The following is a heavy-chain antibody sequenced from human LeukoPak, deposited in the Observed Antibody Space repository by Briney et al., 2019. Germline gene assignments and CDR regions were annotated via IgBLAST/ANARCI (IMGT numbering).Heavy chain of an antibody. J-gene: IGHJ3*02. CDR3: ARHYTVAVNAFDI. CDR2: SYYSGSI. V-gene: IGHV4-59*08. Sequence: SETLSLTCTVSGGSISSHYWSWIRQPPGKGLEWIGYSYYSGSINHNPSLKSRVTILVDTSKNQFFLKLSSVTAADTAVYYCARHYTVAVNAFDIWGQGTMVTVSS. D-gene: IGHD6-19*01. CDR1: GGSISSHY.